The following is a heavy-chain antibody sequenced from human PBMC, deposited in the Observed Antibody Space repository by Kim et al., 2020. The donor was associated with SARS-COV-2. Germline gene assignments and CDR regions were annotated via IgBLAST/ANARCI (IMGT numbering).Heavy chain of an antibody. CDR3: ANRPRGYCSGGSCVRGYYYYGMDV. CDR1: GGSFSGYY. V-gene: IGHV4-34*01. D-gene: IGHD2-15*01. J-gene: IGHJ6*02. Sequence: SETLSLTCAVYGGSFSGYYWSWIRQPPGKGLEWIGEINHSGSTNYNPSLKSRVTISVDTSKNQFSLKLSSVTAADTAVYYCANRPRGYCSGGSCVRGYYYYGMDVWGQGTTVTVSS. CDR2: INHSGST.